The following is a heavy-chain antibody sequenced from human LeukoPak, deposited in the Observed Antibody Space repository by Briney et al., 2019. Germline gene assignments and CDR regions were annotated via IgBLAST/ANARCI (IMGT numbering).Heavy chain of an antibody. CDR1: GFTFSSYA. CDR3: ARGDYYDSSGFDY. CDR2: ISYDGSNK. J-gene: IGHJ4*02. Sequence: HPGGSLRLSCAASGFTFSSYAMHWVRQAPGKGLEWVAVISYDGSNKCYADSVKGRFTISRDNSKNTLYLQMNSLRAEDTAVYYCARGDYYDSSGFDYWGQGTLVTVSS. D-gene: IGHD3-22*01. V-gene: IGHV3-30-3*01.